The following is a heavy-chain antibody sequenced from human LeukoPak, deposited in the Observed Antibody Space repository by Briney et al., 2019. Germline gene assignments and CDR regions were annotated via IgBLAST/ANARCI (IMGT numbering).Heavy chain of an antibody. CDR1: GGSISSYY. CDR3: ARHPVY. J-gene: IGHJ4*02. Sequence: SGTLSLTCTVSGGSISSYYWSWIRQPPGKGLEWIGYIYYSGSTNSNPSLKSGVTRSVDTSKNQFSLKLSSATAADTAVYYCARHPVYWGQGTLVTVSS. CDR2: IYYSGST. V-gene: IGHV4-59*08.